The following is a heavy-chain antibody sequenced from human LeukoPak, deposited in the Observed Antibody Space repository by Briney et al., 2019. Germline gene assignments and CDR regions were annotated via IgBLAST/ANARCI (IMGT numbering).Heavy chain of an antibody. CDR3: ARDATYYYDSSGTDY. CDR2: INSDGSST. Sequence: PGGSLRLSCAASGFTFSNYWMHWVRQAPGKGLVWVSRINSDGSSTSYADSVKGRFTISRDNAKNSLYLQMNSLRAEDTAVYYCARDATYYYDSSGTDYWGQGTLVTVSS. CDR1: GFTFSNYW. J-gene: IGHJ4*02. V-gene: IGHV3-74*01. D-gene: IGHD3-22*01.